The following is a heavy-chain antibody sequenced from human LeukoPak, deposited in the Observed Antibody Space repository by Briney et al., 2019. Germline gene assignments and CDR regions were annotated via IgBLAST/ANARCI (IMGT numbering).Heavy chain of an antibody. V-gene: IGHV3-30*04. Sequence: GRSLRLSCAASGFTFSSYAMHWVRQAPGKGLEWVSVISYDGSNKYYADSVKGRFTISRDNYKNTLYLQMNSLKAEDTAVYYCARDGALSNYLPNFDYWGQGTLVTVSS. J-gene: IGHJ4*02. CDR2: ISYDGSNK. D-gene: IGHD4-11*01. CDR1: GFTFSSYA. CDR3: ARDGALSNYLPNFDY.